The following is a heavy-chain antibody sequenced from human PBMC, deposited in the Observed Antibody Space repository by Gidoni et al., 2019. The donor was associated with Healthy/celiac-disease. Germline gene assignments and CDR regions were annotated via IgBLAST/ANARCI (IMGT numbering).Heavy chain of an antibody. CDR3: ARREVIAAVSFDI. Sequence: EVQLVQSGAEVKKPGESRKISCKGSGYSFTSYWIGWVRQLPGKGLEWMGIIYPGDSDTPYSPSFQGQVTISADKSISTAYLQWSSLKASDTAMYYCARREVIAAVSFDIWGQGTMVTVSS. J-gene: IGHJ3*02. CDR1: GYSFTSYW. D-gene: IGHD6-13*01. V-gene: IGHV5-51*03. CDR2: IYPGDSDT.